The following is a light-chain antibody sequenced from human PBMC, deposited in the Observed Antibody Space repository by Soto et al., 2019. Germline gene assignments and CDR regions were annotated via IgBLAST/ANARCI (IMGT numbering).Light chain of an antibody. V-gene: IGKV1-5*03. CDR2: KAS. Sequence: QVSLSVFTLSVSEGDRVTITGRASQTISSWLAWYQQKPGKAPKLLIYKASSLESGVPSRFSGSGSGTEFTLTISSLQPDDFATYYCQQYNSYSCTFGEGTKVDIK. CDR3: QQYNSYSCT. CDR1: QTISSW. J-gene: IGKJ4*02.